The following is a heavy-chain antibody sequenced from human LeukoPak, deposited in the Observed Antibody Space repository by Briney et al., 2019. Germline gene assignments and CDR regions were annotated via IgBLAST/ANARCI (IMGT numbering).Heavy chain of an antibody. CDR1: GGSISSGGYY. CDR2: IYYSGST. Sequence: SQTLSLTCTVSGGSISSGGYYWSWIRQHPGKGLEWIGYIYYSGSTYYNPSLKSRVTISVDTSKNQFSLKLSSVTAADTAVYYCARGISSGWYPYVDAFGIWGQGTMVTVSS. CDR3: ARGISSGWYPYVDAFGI. J-gene: IGHJ3*02. D-gene: IGHD6-19*01. V-gene: IGHV4-31*03.